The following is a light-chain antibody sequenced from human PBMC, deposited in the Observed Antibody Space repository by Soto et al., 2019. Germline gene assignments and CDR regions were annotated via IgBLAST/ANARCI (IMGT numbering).Light chain of an antibody. Sequence: EIILTQSPVTLSVSPGERATLSCRASQSVGSNLAWYQQKPGQTPRLLIYDASNRATGIPARFSGSRSGPDFTLTISSLQPEDFATYYCQQSYSSPPTFGQGTKVDIK. CDR2: DAS. CDR3: QQSYSSPPT. CDR1: QSVGSN. J-gene: IGKJ1*01. V-gene: IGKV3-11*01.